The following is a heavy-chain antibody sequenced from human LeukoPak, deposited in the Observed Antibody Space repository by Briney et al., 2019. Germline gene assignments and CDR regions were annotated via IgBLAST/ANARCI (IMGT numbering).Heavy chain of an antibody. CDR3: ARGRYCSADICSGGDAFDI. CDR1: GGSFSGYY. Sequence: SETLSLTCAVYGGSFSGYYWSWIRQPPGKGLEWIGEINHSGTTNYNPSLKSRVTMSVDTSKNQFSLKLSSVTAADTAVYYCARGRYCSADICSGGDAFDIWGQGTMVSVSS. D-gene: IGHD2-15*01. J-gene: IGHJ3*02. CDR2: INHSGTT. V-gene: IGHV4-34*01.